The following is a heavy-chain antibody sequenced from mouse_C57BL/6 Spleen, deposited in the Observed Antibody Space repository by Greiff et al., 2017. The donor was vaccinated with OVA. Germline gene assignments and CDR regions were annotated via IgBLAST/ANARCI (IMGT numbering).Heavy chain of an antibody. V-gene: IGHV1-26*01. D-gene: IGHD1-1*02. J-gene: IGHJ2*01. Sequence: VQLQQSGPELVKPGASVKISCKASGYTFTDYYMNWVKQSHGKSLEWIGDINPNNGGTSYNQKFKGKATLTVDKSSSTAYMELRSLTSEDSAVYYCARGWWGYFDYWGQGTTLTVSS. CDR3: ARGWWGYFDY. CDR2: INPNNGGT. CDR1: GYTFTDYY.